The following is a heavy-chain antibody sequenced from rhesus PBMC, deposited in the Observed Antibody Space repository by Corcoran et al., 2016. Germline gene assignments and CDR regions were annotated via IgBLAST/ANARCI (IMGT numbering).Heavy chain of an antibody. J-gene: IGHJ4*01. CDR2: INPYNGNT. D-gene: IGHD4-23*01. CDR1: GYTFTDYH. Sequence: QVQLVQSGAEVKKPGSSVKVSCKASGYTFTDYHMHGVRQAPRKGLDWMGWINPYNGNTKYAQKFQGRVTMTRDTSTSTAYMELSSLRSEDTAVYYCAREGVYTVTMFDYWGQGVLVTVSS. V-gene: IGHV1S2*01. CDR3: AREGVYTVTMFDY.